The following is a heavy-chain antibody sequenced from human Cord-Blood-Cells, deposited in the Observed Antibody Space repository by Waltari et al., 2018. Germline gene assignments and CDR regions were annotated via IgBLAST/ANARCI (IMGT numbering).Heavy chain of an antibody. CDR3: ARDYYDSSGYFDY. D-gene: IGHD3-22*01. Sequence: QVQLVESGGGVVQPGRSLRLSCAASGFPFSSYGMHWVCQAPGKGREWVAVIWYDGSNKYYADSVKGRFTISRDNSKNTLYLQMNSLRAEDTAVYYCARDYYDSSGYFDYWGQGTLVTVSS. V-gene: IGHV3-33*01. CDR1: GFPFSSYG. CDR2: IWYDGSNK. J-gene: IGHJ4*02.